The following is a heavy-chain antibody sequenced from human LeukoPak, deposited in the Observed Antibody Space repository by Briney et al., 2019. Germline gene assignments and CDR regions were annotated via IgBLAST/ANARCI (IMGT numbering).Heavy chain of an antibody. CDR1: GFTFSRDA. CDR2: ISSNSDTH. CDR3: AKDGLYYDGSEHVYYFDS. D-gene: IGHD3-22*01. J-gene: IGHJ4*02. V-gene: IGHV3-23*01. Sequence: GSLRLSCAASGFTFSRDAMSWVRQAPGKGLEWVSAISSNSDTHLYADSVKGRFTISRDNSKNTLYLQMNSLRAEDTALYYCAKDGLYYDGSEHVYYFDSWGQGTLVTVSS.